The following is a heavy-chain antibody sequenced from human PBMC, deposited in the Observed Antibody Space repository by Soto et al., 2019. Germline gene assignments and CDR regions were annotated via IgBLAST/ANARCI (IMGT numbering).Heavy chain of an antibody. CDR3: ARDHLILPAHDFFYGSDV. V-gene: IGHV3-7*03. CDR2: IPQDGVDG. CDR1: GFTFSMYS. J-gene: IGHJ6*02. Sequence: PGGSLRLSCEVSGFTFSMYSMSWVRQSPVKGLEWVAKIPQDGVDGHYADSVKGRFTISRDNGKNSLYLQLNNLRAEDTAVYYCARDHLILPAHDFFYGSDVWGRGATVTVSS. D-gene: IGHD2-21*02.